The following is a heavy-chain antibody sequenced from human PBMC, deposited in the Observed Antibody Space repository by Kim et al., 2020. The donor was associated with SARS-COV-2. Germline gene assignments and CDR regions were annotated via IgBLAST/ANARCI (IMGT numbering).Heavy chain of an antibody. J-gene: IGHJ5*02. CDR1: GFTFSDYY. D-gene: IGHD6-19*01. Sequence: GGSLRLSCAASGFTFSDYYMSWIRQAPGKGLEWVSYISSSGSTIYYADSVKGRFTISRDNAKNSLYLQMNSLRAEDTAVYYCARDPMGYSSGWRPTTDWFDPWGQGTLVTVSS. CDR3: ARDPMGYSSGWRPTTDWFDP. CDR2: ISSSGSTI. V-gene: IGHV3-11*01.